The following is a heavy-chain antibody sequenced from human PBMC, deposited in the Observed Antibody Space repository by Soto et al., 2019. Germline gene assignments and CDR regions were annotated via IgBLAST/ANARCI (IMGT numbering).Heavy chain of an antibody. CDR3: ARGLTWNSVRPAFDI. CDR1: GGSFSGYY. V-gene: IGHV4-34*01. Sequence: QVQLQQWGAGLLKPSETLSLTCAVYGGSFSGYYWSWIRQPPGKGLEWIGEINHSGSTNYNPSLKSRVTISVDTSKNQCSLKLSSVTAADTAVYYCARGLTWNSVRPAFDIWGQGTMVTVSS. CDR2: INHSGST. D-gene: IGHD1-7*01. J-gene: IGHJ3*02.